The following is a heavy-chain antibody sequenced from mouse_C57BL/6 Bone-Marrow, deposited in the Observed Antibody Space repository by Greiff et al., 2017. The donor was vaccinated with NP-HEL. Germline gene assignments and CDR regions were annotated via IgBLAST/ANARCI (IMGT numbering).Heavy chain of an antibody. Sequence: EVKLVESGEGLVKPGGSLKLSCAASGFTFSSYAMSWVRQTPEKRLEWVAYISSGGDYIYYADTVKGRFTISRANARNTLYLQMSSLKSGDTAMYYCARGLPWFAYWGQGTLVTVSA. V-gene: IGHV5S21*01. CDR2: ISSGGDYI. CDR1: GFTFSSYA. D-gene: IGHD3-1*01. J-gene: IGHJ3*01. CDR3: ARGLPWFAY.